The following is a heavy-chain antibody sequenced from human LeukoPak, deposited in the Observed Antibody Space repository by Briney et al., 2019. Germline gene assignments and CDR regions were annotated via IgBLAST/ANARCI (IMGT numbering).Heavy chain of an antibody. J-gene: IGHJ5*02. CDR2: IYTNVIT. D-gene: IGHD6-19*01. Sequence: SETLSLTCIVSGGSISGYYWNWIRQPAGKGLEWIGRIYTNVITNYNPSLKSRVTMSVDTSKNQFSLMLSSVTAADTAVYYCARDSSEWVAQHFDPWGQGILVTVSS. V-gene: IGHV4-4*07. CDR1: GGSISGYY. CDR3: ARDSSEWVAQHFDP.